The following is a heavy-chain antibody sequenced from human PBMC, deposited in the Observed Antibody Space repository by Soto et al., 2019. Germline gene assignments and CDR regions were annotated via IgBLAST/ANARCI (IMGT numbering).Heavy chain of an antibody. CDR3: ARVPTPTGYNYYDVDY. CDR1: GGSISSGGYY. J-gene: IGHJ4*02. D-gene: IGHD5-12*01. Sequence: QVQLQESGPGLVKPSQTLSLTCTVSGGSISSGGYYWSWIRQHPGKGLEWIGYIYYSGSTYYNPSLQGRVTISLATSKNQFSLKPSSVTAADTAVYYCARVPTPTGYNYYDVDYWGQGTLVTVSS. V-gene: IGHV4-31*03. CDR2: IYYSGST.